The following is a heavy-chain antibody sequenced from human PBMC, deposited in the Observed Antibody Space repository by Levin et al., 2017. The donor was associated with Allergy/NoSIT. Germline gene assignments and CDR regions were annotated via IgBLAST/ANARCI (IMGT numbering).Heavy chain of an antibody. CDR3: ARDQAVAAENWFDP. CDR1: GYTFTGYY. J-gene: IGHJ5*02. V-gene: IGHV1-2*02. D-gene: IGHD6-25*01. CDR2: INPNSGGT. Sequence: VASVKVSCKASGYTFTGYYMHWVRQAPGQGLEWMGWINPNSGGTNYAQKFKGRVTMTRDTSISTAYMELSRLRSDDTAVYYCARDQAVAAENWFDPWGQGTLVTVSS.